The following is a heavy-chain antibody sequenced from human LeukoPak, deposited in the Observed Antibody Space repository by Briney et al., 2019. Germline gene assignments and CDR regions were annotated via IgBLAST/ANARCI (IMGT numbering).Heavy chain of an antibody. J-gene: IGHJ3*02. CDR2: INSNSAGT. Sequence: ASVEVSCKASGYTFTAYYIHWVRQAPGQGLEWVGRINSNSAGTNYAQKFRGRVTMTRDTSISTVSMELSSLRSDDTAVYYCAVQTIVANTKGDAFDIWGQGTMVIVSS. CDR3: AVQTIVANTKGDAFDI. D-gene: IGHD5-12*01. V-gene: IGHV1-2*06. CDR1: GYTFTAYY.